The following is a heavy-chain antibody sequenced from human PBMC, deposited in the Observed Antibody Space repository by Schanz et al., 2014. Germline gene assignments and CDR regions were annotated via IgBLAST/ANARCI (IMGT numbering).Heavy chain of an antibody. V-gene: IGHV3-7*01. D-gene: IGHD5-12*01. CDR2: IKGDSSEK. CDR1: GFTFSDTR. Sequence: GQLFSPGCALVQPGGSLRLPCSASGFTFSDTRMSWVRQPPGKGLEWVVNIKGDSSEKNYVDSVKGRFPLSRDNAKNSMYLQMNSLRVEDTAGEDCARDPNSVNEREYWGQGTLGNVSS. CDR3: ARDPNSVNEREY. J-gene: IGHJ4*02.